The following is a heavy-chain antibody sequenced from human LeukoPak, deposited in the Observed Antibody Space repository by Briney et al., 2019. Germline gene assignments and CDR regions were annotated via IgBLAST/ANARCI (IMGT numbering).Heavy chain of an antibody. CDR3: ATKPRANNPQRTYSSSRAV. V-gene: IGHV3-49*03. J-gene: IGHJ6*04. D-gene: IGHD1/OR15-1a*01. Sequence: PGGYLRLSCTASGFTFGDYAMSWFRQAPGKGLEWVGFIRSKAYGGTTEYAASVKGRFTISRDDSKSIAYLQMNSLKTEDTAVYYCATKPRANNPQRTYSSSRAVWGKGTPVPVSS. CDR2: IRSKAYGGTT. CDR1: GFTFGDYA.